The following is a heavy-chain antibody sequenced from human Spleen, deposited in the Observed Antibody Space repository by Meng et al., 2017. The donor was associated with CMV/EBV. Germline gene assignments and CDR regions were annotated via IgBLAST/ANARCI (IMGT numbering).Heavy chain of an antibody. CDR2: THYSGST. Sequence: GSGGSITSSDYYWGWIRQPPGKGLEWIRITHYSGSTNYYPSLKSRVTISLDTSKNQFSLKLTSVTAADTAVYYCARHSSSAGRFDPWGQGTLVTVSS. CDR3: ARHSSSAGRFDP. D-gene: IGHD6-6*01. CDR1: GGSITSSDYY. V-gene: IGHV4-39*07. J-gene: IGHJ5*02.